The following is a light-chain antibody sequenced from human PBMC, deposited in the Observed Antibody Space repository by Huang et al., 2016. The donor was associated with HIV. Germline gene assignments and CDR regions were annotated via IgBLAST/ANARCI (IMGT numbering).Light chain of an antibody. J-gene: IGKJ2*01. CDR2: ATA. Sequence: DIQMTQSPSSLSASVGDRVTITCRASQIISSFLSWYQHKPGKAPKLLIYATASLQSGVPSRFSGSGSGTDFPLTITSLQPEDFATYYCQQSYGNYTFGQGSKLEIK. CDR3: QQSYGNYT. CDR1: QIISSF. V-gene: IGKV1-39*01.